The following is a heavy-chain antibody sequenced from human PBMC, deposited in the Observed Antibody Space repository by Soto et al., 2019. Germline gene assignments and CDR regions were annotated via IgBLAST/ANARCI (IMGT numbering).Heavy chain of an antibody. J-gene: IGHJ1*01. V-gene: IGHV3-23*01. D-gene: IGHD6-13*01. CDR1: GFTFSSYA. CDR2: ISGSGGST. CDR3: AKDGIAAGVPPEYFQH. Sequence: QPGGSLRLSCAASGFTFSSYAMSWVRQAPGKGLEWVSAISGSGGSTYYADSVKGRFTISRDNSKNTLYLQMNSLRAEDTAVYYCAKDGIAAGVPPEYFQHWGQGTLVTVSS.